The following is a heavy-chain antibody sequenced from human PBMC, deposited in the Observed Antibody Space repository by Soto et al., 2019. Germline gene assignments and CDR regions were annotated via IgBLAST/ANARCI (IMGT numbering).Heavy chain of an antibody. CDR2: ITGSGGTT. Sequence: AGGSLRLSCAASGFTFSTYVMSWVRQAPGKGLEWVSGITGSGGTTYYADSVKGRFTISRDNSKNTLYLQLNSLRAEDTAVYYCASHSTGWLNHFDYWGQGTLVTVSS. CDR1: GFTFSTYV. D-gene: IGHD6-19*01. CDR3: ASHSTGWLNHFDY. V-gene: IGHV3-23*01. J-gene: IGHJ4*02.